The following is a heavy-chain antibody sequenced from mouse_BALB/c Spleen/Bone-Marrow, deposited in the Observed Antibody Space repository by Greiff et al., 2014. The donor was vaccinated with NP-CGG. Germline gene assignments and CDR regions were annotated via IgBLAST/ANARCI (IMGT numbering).Heavy chain of an antibody. Sequence: VHLVESGAELVKPGASVKLSCKASGYTFTSYWMHWVKQRPGQGLEWIGEINPSSGRTNYNEKFKSKATLTVDKSSSTAYMQLSSLTSEDSAVYYCARYATATYWFAYWGQGTLVTVSA. J-gene: IGHJ3*01. CDR2: INPSSGRT. CDR3: ARYATATYWFAY. D-gene: IGHD1-2*01. CDR1: GYTFTSYW. V-gene: IGHV1S81*02.